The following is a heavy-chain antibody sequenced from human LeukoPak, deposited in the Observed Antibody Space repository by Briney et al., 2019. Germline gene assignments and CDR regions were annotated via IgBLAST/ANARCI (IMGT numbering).Heavy chain of an antibody. D-gene: IGHD1-1*01. J-gene: IGHJ5*02. CDR3: ATDPATGTTATSLLAP. V-gene: IGHV3-48*01. Sequence: GGSLRLSCAASGFTFSDYSMNWVRQAPGKGLEWVSYISSSSGTIFYADSVKGRFTISRDNAKNSLYLQMNSLRADDTAVYYCATDPATGTTATSLLAPWGQGTQVTVSS. CDR1: GFTFSDYS. CDR2: ISSSSGTI.